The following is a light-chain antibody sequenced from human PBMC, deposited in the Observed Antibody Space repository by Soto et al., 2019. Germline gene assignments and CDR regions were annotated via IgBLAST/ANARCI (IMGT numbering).Light chain of an antibody. Sequence: QSALTQPASVSGSLGQSITISCTGTSSDIGGHNYVSWYQLHPGKAPKVLIFEVIKRPSGVSTRFSGSKSGNMASLTISGLRPEDEGDYYCRSFTSTSTVILGGGTKVTVL. CDR2: EVI. CDR3: RSFTSTSTVI. J-gene: IGLJ2*01. CDR1: SSDIGGHNY. V-gene: IGLV2-14*01.